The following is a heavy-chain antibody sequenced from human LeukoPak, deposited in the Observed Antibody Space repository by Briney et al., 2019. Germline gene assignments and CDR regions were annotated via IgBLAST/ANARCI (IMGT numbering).Heavy chain of an antibody. CDR1: GGSISSSSYY. J-gene: IGHJ4*02. V-gene: IGHV4-39*01. CDR2: LFYSGNS. Sequence: SETLSLTCSVSGGSISSSSYYWGWIRQSPGKGLEWMGSLFYSGNSYYNPSLKSRLTMSIDTSNNQSSLKLSSVTAADTAVYYCVGQKISASDYWGQGNMVTVSS. CDR3: VGQKISASDY. D-gene: IGHD1-26*01.